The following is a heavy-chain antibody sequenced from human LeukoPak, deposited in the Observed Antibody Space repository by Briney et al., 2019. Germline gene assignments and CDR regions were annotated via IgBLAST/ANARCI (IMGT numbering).Heavy chain of an antibody. V-gene: IGHV3-23*01. D-gene: IGHD2-2*03. J-gene: IGHJ4*02. CDR1: GYTFSNYA. CDR3: AKLLDI. Sequence: GGSLRLSCAASGYTFSNYAMSWVRQALGKGLEWVSTINSGGSTFYADSVKGRFTISRDNSKNTLYLQMNSLRAEDTAVYYCAKLLDIWGQGTLVTVSS. CDR2: INSGGST.